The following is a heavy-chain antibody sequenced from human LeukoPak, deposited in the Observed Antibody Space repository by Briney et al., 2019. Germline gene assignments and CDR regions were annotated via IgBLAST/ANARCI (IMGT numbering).Heavy chain of an antibody. V-gene: IGHV1-46*01. J-gene: IGHJ4*02. Sequence: ASVKVSCKTSGYTFTDHYMHWLRQAPGQGLEWMGIINPSGGSTSYAQKFQGRVTMTRDMSTSTVYMELSSLRSGDTAVYYCARGDAGVGLFDYWGQGTLVTVSS. D-gene: IGHD2-8*01. CDR1: GYTFTDHY. CDR3: ARGDAGVGLFDY. CDR2: INPSGGST.